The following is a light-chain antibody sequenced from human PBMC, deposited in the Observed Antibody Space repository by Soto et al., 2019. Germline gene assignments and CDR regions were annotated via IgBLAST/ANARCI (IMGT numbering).Light chain of an antibody. V-gene: IGKV3-15*01. CDR3: QQYNNWPPIT. Sequence: EIVLAQSPGTLSLSPGERATLSCRAIQSISSYSLAWYQQKPGQAPRLLIYGASTRATGIPARFSGSGSGTEFTLTISSLQSEDFAVYYCQQYNNWPPITFGQGKRLEIK. CDR1: QSISSY. CDR2: GAS. J-gene: IGKJ5*01.